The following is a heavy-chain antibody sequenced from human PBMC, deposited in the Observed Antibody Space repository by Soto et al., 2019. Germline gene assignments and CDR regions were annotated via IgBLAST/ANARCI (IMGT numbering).Heavy chain of an antibody. V-gene: IGHV1-8*01. CDR3: ARANGDFDY. CDR2: MNLNSGGR. D-gene: IGHD4-17*01. J-gene: IGHJ4*02. CDR1: GYTFTSYD. Sequence: QVQLVQSGAEVKKPGASVKVSCKASGYTFTSYDINWVRQASGQGLEWMGWMNLNSGGRGHAQKFQGRVTMTRDTSKSTAYMELSSLRSDDTAMYYCARANGDFDYWGQGTLVTVSS.